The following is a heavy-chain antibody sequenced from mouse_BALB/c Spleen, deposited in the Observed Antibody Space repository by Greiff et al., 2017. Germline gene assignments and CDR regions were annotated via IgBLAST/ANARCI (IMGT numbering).Heavy chain of an antibody. CDR2: ISYDGSN. J-gene: IGHJ1*01. CDR3: ATHGYDCFFDG. D-gene: IGHD2-2*01. Sequence: DVKLQESGPGLVKPSQSLSLTCSVTGYSITSGYYWNWIRQFPGNKLEWMGYISYDGSNNYNPSLKNRISITRDTSKNQFFLKLNSVTTEDTATYYCATHGYDCFFDGWGAGTTVTVSS. V-gene: IGHV3-6*02. CDR1: GYSITSGYY.